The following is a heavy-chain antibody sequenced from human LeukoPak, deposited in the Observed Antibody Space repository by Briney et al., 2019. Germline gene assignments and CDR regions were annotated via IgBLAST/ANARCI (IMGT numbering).Heavy chain of an antibody. CDR1: GFTFSMSW. V-gene: IGHV3-7*01. Sequence: GGSLRLSCAASGFTFSMSWMSWVRQAPGKGLEWVANIKQDGSEKYYVDSVKGRFTISRDNAKNSLSLRMNSLRAEDTAVYYCARVGRYDTLFYYFDYWGQGTLVTISS. D-gene: IGHD3-9*01. CDR2: IKQDGSEK. CDR3: ARVGRYDTLFYYFDY. J-gene: IGHJ4*02.